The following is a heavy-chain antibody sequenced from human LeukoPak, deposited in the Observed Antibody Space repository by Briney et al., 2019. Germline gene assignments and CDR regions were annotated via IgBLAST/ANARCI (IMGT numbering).Heavy chain of an antibody. D-gene: IGHD5/OR15-5a*01. CDR2: IYSDGTT. CDR1: GFTFSSYA. V-gene: IGHV3-23*03. Sequence: GGSLRLSCAASGFTFSSYAMSWVRQAPGKGLEWVSLIYSDGTTNYADSVKGRFTISRDNSKNTLFLQMNSLRAEDTAVYYCARDVYYFDYWGQGTLVTVSS. CDR3: ARDVYYFDY. J-gene: IGHJ4*02.